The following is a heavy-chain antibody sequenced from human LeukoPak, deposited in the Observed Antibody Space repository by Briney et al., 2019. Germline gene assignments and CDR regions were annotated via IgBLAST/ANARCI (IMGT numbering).Heavy chain of an antibody. Sequence: SETLSLTCAVYGGSFSVYYWSWIRQPPGKGLEWIGEINHSGSTNYNPSLKSRVTISVDTSKNQFSLKLSSVTAADTAVYYCARAKADYYDSSGYPASFDYWGQGTLVTVSS. CDR1: GGSFSVYY. D-gene: IGHD3-22*01. CDR2: INHSGST. CDR3: ARAKADYYDSSGYPASFDY. J-gene: IGHJ4*02. V-gene: IGHV4-34*01.